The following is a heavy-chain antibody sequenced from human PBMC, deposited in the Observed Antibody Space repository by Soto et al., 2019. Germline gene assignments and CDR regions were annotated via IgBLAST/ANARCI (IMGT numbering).Heavy chain of an antibody. V-gene: IGHV1-3*01. CDR1: GYTFTSYA. D-gene: IGHD5-12*01. J-gene: IGHJ4*02. CDR2: INAGNGNT. CDR3: AREGEMATILDQYYFDY. Sequence: ASVKVSCKASGYTFTSYAMHWVRQAPGQRLEWMGWINAGNGNTKYSQKFQGRVTITRDTSASTAYMELSSLRSEDTAVYYCAREGEMATILDQYYFDYWGQGTLVTVSS.